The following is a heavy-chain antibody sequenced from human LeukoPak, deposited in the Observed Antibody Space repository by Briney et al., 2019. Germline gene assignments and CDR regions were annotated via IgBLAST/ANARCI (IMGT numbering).Heavy chain of an antibody. J-gene: IGHJ4*02. Sequence: GSLRLSCAASGFTFSSYAMGWVRQAPGKGLEWVSAISGSGGSTYYADSVKGRFTISRDNSKNTLYLQMNSLRAEDTAVYYCAKVKGTYYYDSSGHLDYWGQGTLVTVSS. CDR3: AKVKGTYYYDSSGHLDY. CDR2: ISGSGGST. V-gene: IGHV3-23*01. CDR1: GFTFSSYA. D-gene: IGHD3-22*01.